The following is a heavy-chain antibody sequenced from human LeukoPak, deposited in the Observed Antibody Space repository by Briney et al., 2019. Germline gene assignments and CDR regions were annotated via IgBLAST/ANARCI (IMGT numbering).Heavy chain of an antibody. V-gene: IGHV7-4-1*02. CDR1: GYTLSNYA. D-gene: IGHD2-21*02. J-gene: IGHJ4*02. CDR2: IDTTTGNP. Sequence: ASVKVSCKASGYTLSNYAMNWVRQAPGQGPEWMGWIDTTTGNPTYAQGFTGRFVFSLDTSVSTTYLQISSLKAEDTAVYYCARSSCGGNCYSGVFDFWGQGTLVTVSS. CDR3: ARSSCGGNCYSGVFDF.